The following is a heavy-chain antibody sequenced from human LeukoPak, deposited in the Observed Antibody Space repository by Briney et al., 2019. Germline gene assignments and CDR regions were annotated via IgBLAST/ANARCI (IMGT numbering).Heavy chain of an antibody. D-gene: IGHD4-17*01. CDR3: ARDVYGDNGY. CDR2: IKQDGSEQ. Sequence: GGSLRVSCPASGFTFRTYWMSGVRQAPGKGLEWVASIKQDGSEQYYVDSVKGRFTISRDNAKNSLYLQMNSLRAEDTAVYYCARDVYGDNGYWGQGTLVTVSS. J-gene: IGHJ4*02. CDR1: GFTFRTYW. V-gene: IGHV3-7*01.